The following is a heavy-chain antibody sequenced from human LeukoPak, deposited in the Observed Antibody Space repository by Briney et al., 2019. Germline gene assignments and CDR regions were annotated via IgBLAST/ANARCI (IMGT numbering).Heavy chain of an antibody. CDR2: ISSSGSGGST. J-gene: IGHJ4*02. Sequence: PGGSLRLSCAASGVTLSSYAMSWARQAPGKGLEWVSGISSSGSGGSTYYADSVKGRFTISRDNSKNTLYLQMNSLRAEDTAVYYCAKDNFRGIAVAGTTYFDYWGQGTLVTVSS. CDR3: AKDNFRGIAVAGTTYFDY. D-gene: IGHD6-19*01. CDR1: GVTLSSYA. V-gene: IGHV3-23*01.